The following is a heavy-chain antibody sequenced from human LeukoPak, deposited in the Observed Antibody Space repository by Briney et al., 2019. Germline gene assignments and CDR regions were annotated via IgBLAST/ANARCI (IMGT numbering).Heavy chain of an antibody. J-gene: IGHJ3*02. Sequence: SETLSLTCTVSGGSISSSNYYWGWIRQPPGKGLEWIGEIYHSGSTNYNPSLKSRVTISVDKSKNQFSLKLSSVTAADTAVYYCASNPLRYYYDSSGYEDAFDIWGQGTMVTVSS. D-gene: IGHD3-22*01. CDR3: ASNPLRYYYDSSGYEDAFDI. V-gene: IGHV4-39*07. CDR1: GGSISSSNYY. CDR2: IYHSGST.